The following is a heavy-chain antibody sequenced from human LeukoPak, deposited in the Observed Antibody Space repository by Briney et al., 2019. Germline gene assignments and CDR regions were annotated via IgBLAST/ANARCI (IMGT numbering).Heavy chain of an antibody. D-gene: IGHD3-22*01. Sequence: PSETLSLTCTVSGGSISSYYWSWIRQPPGKGLEWIGRIYTSESTNYNPSLKSRVTISVDTSKNQFSLKLSSVTAADTAVYYCARQPTDSSGYYGRGAFDYWGQGTLVTVSS. CDR2: IYTSEST. CDR3: ARQPTDSSGYYGRGAFDY. V-gene: IGHV4-59*08. J-gene: IGHJ4*02. CDR1: GGSISSYY.